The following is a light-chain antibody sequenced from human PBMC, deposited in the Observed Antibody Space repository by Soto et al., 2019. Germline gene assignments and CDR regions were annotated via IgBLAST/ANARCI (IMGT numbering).Light chain of an antibody. CDR3: QAWDSSTDVA. CDR2: QDN. CDR1: KLGDKY. Sequence: SYELTQPPSLSVSPGQTASIIWSGDKLGDKYVCWYQQKPGQSPMLVMYQDNKRPSGIPERFSGSNSGNTATLTISGTQALDEADYYCQAWDSSTDVAFGGGTKLTVL. V-gene: IGLV3-1*01. J-gene: IGLJ2*01.